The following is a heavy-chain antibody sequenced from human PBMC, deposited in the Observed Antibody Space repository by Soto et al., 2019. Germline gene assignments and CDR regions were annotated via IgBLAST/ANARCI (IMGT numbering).Heavy chain of an antibody. V-gene: IGHV4-31*03. CDR3: AREAVAGNFDY. CDR2: IYYSGST. D-gene: IGHD6-19*01. CDR1: GGSISSGGYY. Sequence: SETLSLTCTVSGGSISSGGYYWSWIRQHPGKGLEWIGYIYYSGSTYYNPSLKSRVTISVDTSKNQFSLKLGSVTAADTAVYYCAREAVAGNFDYWGQGTLVTVSS. J-gene: IGHJ4*02.